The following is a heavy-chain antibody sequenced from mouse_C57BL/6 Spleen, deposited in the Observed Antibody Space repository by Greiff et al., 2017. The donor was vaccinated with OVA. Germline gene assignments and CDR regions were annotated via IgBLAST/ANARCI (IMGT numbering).Heavy chain of an antibody. CDR3: ARYGNYSMDY. CDR2: IYPGDGDT. CDR1: GYAFSSSW. Sequence: VQLQQSGPELVQPGASVKISCKASGYAFSSSWMNWVKQRPGKGLEWIGRIYPGDGDTNYNGKFKGKATLTADKSSSTAYMQLSSLTYEDSAVYFCARYGNYSMDYGGQGTSVTVSS. V-gene: IGHV1-82*01. D-gene: IGHD2-1*01. J-gene: IGHJ4*01.